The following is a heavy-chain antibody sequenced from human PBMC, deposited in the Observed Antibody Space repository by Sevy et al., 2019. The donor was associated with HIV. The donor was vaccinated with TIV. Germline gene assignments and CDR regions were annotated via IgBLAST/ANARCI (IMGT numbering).Heavy chain of an antibody. D-gene: IGHD2-2*01. CDR1: GFTFSSYS. CDR2: MNSITSTI. Sequence: GGSLRLSCVGSGFTFSSYSMNWVRQAPGKGLEWLSYMNSITSTIYYVDSVKGRFTISRDNAKNSVSLQMHSLRAEDTAVYYCARNGGYADYGMDVWGQGTTVTVSS. CDR3: ARNGGYADYGMDV. J-gene: IGHJ6*02. V-gene: IGHV3-48*01.